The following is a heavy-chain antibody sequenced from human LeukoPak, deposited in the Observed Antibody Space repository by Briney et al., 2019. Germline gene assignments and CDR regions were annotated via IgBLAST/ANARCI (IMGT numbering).Heavy chain of an antibody. D-gene: IGHD5-18*01. J-gene: IGHJ4*02. V-gene: IGHV4-30-2*01. CDR1: GGSISSGGYY. CDR2: IYHSGST. CDR3: ARDSYGYYFDY. Sequence: SQTLSLTCTVSGGSISSGGYYWSWIRQPPGKGLEWIGYIYHSGSTYYDPSLKSRVTISVDRSKNQFSLKLSSVTAADTAVYYCARDSYGYYFDYWGQGTLVTVSS.